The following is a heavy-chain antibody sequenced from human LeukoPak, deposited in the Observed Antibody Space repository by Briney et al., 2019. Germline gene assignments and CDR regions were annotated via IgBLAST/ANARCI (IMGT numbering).Heavy chain of an antibody. CDR1: GFTFSSYA. CDR3: ARDYRAYSVAFDI. CDR2: ISYDGSNK. V-gene: IGHV3-30*04. J-gene: IGHJ3*02. Sequence: GGSLRLSCAASGFTFSSYAMHWVRQAPGKGREWVAVISYDGSNKYYADSVKGRFTISRDNSKNTLYLQMNSLRAEDTAVYYCARDYRAYSVAFDIWGQGTMVTVSS. D-gene: IGHD1-26*01.